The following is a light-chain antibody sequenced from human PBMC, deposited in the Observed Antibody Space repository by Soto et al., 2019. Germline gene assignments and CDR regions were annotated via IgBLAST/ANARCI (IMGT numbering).Light chain of an antibody. V-gene: IGKV1-5*03. J-gene: IGKJ2*01. CDR2: KAS. CDR3: QQYNSYPYT. CDR1: QSISGW. Sequence: DIQMTQSPSTLPASVGDRVTITCRASQSISGWLACYQQKAGKAPKLLIYKASTLESAVPSRFSGSGSGTEFTLPIRSLQPDDSATYYCQQYNSYPYTFGQGTKLEIK.